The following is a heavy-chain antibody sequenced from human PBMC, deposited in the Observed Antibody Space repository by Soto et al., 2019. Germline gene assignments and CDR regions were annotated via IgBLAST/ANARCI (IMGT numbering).Heavy chain of an antibody. V-gene: IGHV3-30*18. D-gene: IGHD6-13*01. CDR3: AKDGCHHSSSCLGPFDY. Sequence: GGSLRLSCAASGFTFSSYGMHWVRQAPGKGLEWVAVISYDGSNKYYADSVKGRFTISRDNSKNTLYLQMNSLRAEDTAVYYCAKDGCHHSSSCLGPFDYWGQGTL. J-gene: IGHJ4*02. CDR1: GFTFSSYG. CDR2: ISYDGSNK.